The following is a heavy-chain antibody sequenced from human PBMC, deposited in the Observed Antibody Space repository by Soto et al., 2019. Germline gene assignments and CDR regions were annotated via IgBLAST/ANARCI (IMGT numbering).Heavy chain of an antibody. CDR3: ARVGYYDSSGYYFDY. CDR1: GGTFSSYA. J-gene: IGHJ4*02. V-gene: IGHV1-69*13. CDR2: IIPIFGTA. D-gene: IGHD3-22*01. Sequence: SVKVSCKASGGTFSSYAISWVRQAPGQGLEWMGGIIPIFGTANYAQKYQGRVTITADESTSTAYMELSSLRSEDTAVYYCARVGYYDSSGYYFDYWGQGTLVTVSS.